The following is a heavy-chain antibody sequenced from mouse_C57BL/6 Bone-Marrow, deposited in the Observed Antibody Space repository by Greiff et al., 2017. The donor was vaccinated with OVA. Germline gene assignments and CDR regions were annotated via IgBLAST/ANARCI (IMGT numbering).Heavy chain of an antibody. D-gene: IGHD2-4*01. Sequence: VKLQQPGAELVMPGASVKLSCKASGYTFTSYWMHWVKQRPGQGLEWIGEIDPSDSYTNYNQKFKGKSTLTVDKSSSTAYMELRSLTSEDSAVYYCARSAGLRRGYFDYWGQGTTLTVSS. J-gene: IGHJ2*01. V-gene: IGHV1-69*01. CDR2: IDPSDSYT. CDR3: ARSAGLRRGYFDY. CDR1: GYTFTSYW.